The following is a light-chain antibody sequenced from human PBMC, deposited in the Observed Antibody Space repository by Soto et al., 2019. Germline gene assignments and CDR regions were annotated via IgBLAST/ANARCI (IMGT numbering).Light chain of an antibody. CDR1: SSNIGSNT. J-gene: IGLJ3*02. CDR3: AAWDDGLNGWV. Sequence: QSVLTQPPSASGTPGQRVTISCSGSSSNIGSNTVNWYQQLPGTAPKLLIYSNNQRPSGVPDRFSGSTSGTSASLAISGLQSDDEADYYCAAWDDGLNGWVFGGGTKVTVL. CDR2: SNN. V-gene: IGLV1-44*01.